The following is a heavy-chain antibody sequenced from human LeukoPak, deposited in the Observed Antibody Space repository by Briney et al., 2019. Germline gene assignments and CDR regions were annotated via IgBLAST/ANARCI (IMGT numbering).Heavy chain of an antibody. J-gene: IGHJ4*02. Sequence: GGSLRLSCAATGFTFTKHWMSWIRQSKDKGLECVAKIREDGGEEHYVDSVKGRFTISRDNAKNSLYLQMDNLRVDDTAVYYCARDYRGGWNDYWGQGTVVTVSS. CDR3: ARDYRGGWNDY. D-gene: IGHD1-1*01. CDR2: IREDGGEE. CDR1: GFTFTKHW. V-gene: IGHV3-7*01.